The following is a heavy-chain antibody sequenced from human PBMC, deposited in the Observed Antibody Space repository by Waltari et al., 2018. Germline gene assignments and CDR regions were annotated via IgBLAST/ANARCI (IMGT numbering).Heavy chain of an antibody. D-gene: IGHD1-26*01. V-gene: IGHV4-34*01. J-gene: IGHJ3*02. CDR2: INHIGST. Sequence: QVQLQQWGAGLLKPSETLSPACAVYGRSFSGFSLVWIRSPPGKGLEWIGEINHIGSTNYNPSLKSRVTISVDTSKNQFSLKLSSVTAADTAVYYCARAWISLILGATSAFDIWGQGTMVTVS. CDR1: GRSFSGFS. CDR3: ARAWISLILGATSAFDI.